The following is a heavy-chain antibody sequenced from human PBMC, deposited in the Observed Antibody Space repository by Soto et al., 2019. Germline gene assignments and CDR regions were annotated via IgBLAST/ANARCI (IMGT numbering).Heavy chain of an antibody. CDR1: GGTFSSYA. D-gene: IGHD4-17*01. V-gene: IGHV1-69*13. J-gene: IGHJ4*02. CDR3: ARSHDYGRNSEPPYYFDY. CDR2: IIPIFGTA. Sequence: SVKVSCKASGGTFSSYAISWVRQAPGQGLEWMGGIIPIFGTANYAQKFQGRVTITADESTSTAYMELSSLRSEDTAVYYCARSHDYGRNSEPPYYFDYWGQGTMVTVYS.